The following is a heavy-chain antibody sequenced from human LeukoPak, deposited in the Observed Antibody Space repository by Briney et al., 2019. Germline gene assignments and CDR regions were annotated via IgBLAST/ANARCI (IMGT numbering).Heavy chain of an antibody. CDR2: INHSGSP. CDR1: GGSFSGYY. CDR3: ARATSDYYDSSGYYSFDY. J-gene: IGHJ4*02. Sequence: SETLSLTCAVYGGSFSGYYWSWIRQPPGKGLEWIGEINHSGSPNYNPSLKSRVTISVDTSKNQFSLKLSSVTAADTAVYYCARATSDYYDSSGYYSFDYWGQGTLVTVSS. D-gene: IGHD3-22*01. V-gene: IGHV4-34*01.